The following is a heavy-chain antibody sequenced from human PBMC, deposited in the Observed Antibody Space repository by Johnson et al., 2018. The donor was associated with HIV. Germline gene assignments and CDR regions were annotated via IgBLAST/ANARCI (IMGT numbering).Heavy chain of an antibody. CDR1: GFTFDDYA. CDR2: ISWNSGSI. Sequence: EVQLVESGGGLVQPGRSLRLSCAASGFTFDDYAMHWVRQPPGKGLEWVSGISWNSGSIGYADSVKGRFTISRDNSKNTLYLQMGSLRAEDMAVYYCARPLGGSVDAFDIWGQGTMVTVSS. CDR3: ARPLGGSVDAFDI. J-gene: IGHJ3*02. V-gene: IGHV3-9*03. D-gene: IGHD1-26*01.